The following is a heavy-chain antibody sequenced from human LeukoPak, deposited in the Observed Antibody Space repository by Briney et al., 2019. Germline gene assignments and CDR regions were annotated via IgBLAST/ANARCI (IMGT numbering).Heavy chain of an antibody. V-gene: IGHV4-39*01. CDR2: IYYSGST. CDR3: ARQRYYYASSGIYCVYYFDN. J-gene: IGHJ4*02. D-gene: IGHD3-22*01. CDR1: GGSISSGGYY. Sequence: SETLSLACTVSGGSISSGGYYWGWIRQPPGKGLEWIGRIYYSGSTYFNPSLKSRVTISVDTSKNQFSLKLSSVTAADTAVYYCARQRYYYASSGIYCVYYFDNWGQGTLVTASS.